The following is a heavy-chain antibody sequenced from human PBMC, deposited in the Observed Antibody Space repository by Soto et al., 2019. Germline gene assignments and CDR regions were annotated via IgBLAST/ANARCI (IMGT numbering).Heavy chain of an antibody. CDR3: AKNETTRPGFNP. V-gene: IGHV4-31*11. J-gene: IGHJ5*02. D-gene: IGHD1-1*01. CDR1: GDSISDGYSY. CDR2: IYYVGST. Sequence: QVQMQESGPGLVKPSQTLSLICAVSGDSISDGYSYWGRLRQHPGKALEWIGNIYYVGSTSYNPSLKSRVTIPIDRSKNQFSLTLNSVTASDTAVYDCAKNETTRPGFNPWGQGTLVIVSS.